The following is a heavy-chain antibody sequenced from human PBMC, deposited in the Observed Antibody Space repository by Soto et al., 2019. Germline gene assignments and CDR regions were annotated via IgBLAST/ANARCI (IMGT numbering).Heavy chain of an antibody. CDR3: ATGGETKYYYYYGLDV. CDR1: GFTVSSNY. D-gene: IGHD3-10*01. V-gene: IGHV3-53*01. Sequence: EVQLVESGGGLIQPGGSLRLSCAASGFTVSSNYMSWVRQAPWKGLEWVSVIYSGGSTYYADSVKGRFTISRDNSKNTLYLQMNSRRADDTAVYYFATGGETKYYYYYGLDVWGPGTTFTVSS. CDR2: IYSGGST. J-gene: IGHJ6*02.